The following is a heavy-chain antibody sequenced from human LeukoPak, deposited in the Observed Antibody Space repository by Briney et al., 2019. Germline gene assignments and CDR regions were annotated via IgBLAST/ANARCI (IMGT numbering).Heavy chain of an antibody. CDR1: GFTFSSYE. J-gene: IGHJ4*02. Sequence: WGSLSLSCAASGFTFSSYEMNWVRQAPGKGLEWVSYISSSGSTIYYADSVKGRFTISRDNAKNSLYLQMNSLRAEDTAVYYCARDYLSGGGFDYWGQGTLVTVSS. D-gene: IGHD3-10*01. V-gene: IGHV3-48*03. CDR2: ISSSGSTI. CDR3: ARDYLSGGGFDY.